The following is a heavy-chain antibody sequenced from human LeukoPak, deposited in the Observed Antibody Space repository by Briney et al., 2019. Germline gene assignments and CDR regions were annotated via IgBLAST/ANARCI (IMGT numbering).Heavy chain of an antibody. CDR2: VFHTGST. Sequence: SETLSLTCTVSGGSIDTYYWNWIRQPPGKGLEWIGYVFHTGSTNYNPSLKSRVTISVDTSKNQFSLNLSSVTAADTAVYYCARALVGSSSGYFYYYMDVWGKGTTVTVSS. V-gene: IGHV4-59*12. J-gene: IGHJ6*03. CDR1: GGSIDTYY. D-gene: IGHD6-6*01. CDR3: ARALVGSSSGYFYYYMDV.